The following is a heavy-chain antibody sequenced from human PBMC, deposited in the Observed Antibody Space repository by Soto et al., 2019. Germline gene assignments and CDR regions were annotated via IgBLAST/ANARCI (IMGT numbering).Heavy chain of an antibody. CDR3: AKPQFPIPRDILTGHSPLRDVFDI. V-gene: IGHV3-23*01. CDR1: GFTFSSYA. D-gene: IGHD3-9*01. Sequence: PGGSLRLSCAASGFTFSSYAMSWVRQAPGKGLEWVSAISGSGGSTYYADSVKGRFTISRDNSKNTLYLQMNSLRAEDAAVYYCAKPQFPIPRDILTGHSPLRDVFDIWGQGTMVIVSS. J-gene: IGHJ3*02. CDR2: ISGSGGST.